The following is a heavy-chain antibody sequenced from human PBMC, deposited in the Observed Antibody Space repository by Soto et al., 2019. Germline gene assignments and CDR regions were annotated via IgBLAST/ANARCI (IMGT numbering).Heavy chain of an antibody. CDR1: GYTFTSYG. V-gene: IGHV1-18*01. Sequence: GASVKVSCKASGYTFTSYGISWVRQAPGQGLEWMGWISAYNGNTNYAQKLQGRVTMTTDTSTSTAYMELRSLRSDDTAVYYCARDENGGSGSYYYYYYGMDVWGQGTTVTAP. D-gene: IGHD3-10*01. J-gene: IGHJ6*02. CDR2: ISAYNGNT. CDR3: ARDENGGSGSYYYYYYGMDV.